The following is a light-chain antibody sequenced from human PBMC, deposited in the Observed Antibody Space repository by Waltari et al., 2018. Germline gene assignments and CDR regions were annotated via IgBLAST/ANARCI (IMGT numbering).Light chain of an antibody. CDR3: SSYSGSSALRV. CDR2: DVT. J-gene: IGLJ3*02. V-gene: IGLV2-14*03. Sequence: QSALTQPASVSGSPGQSITISCTGTSSDVGAFNYVSWYQQHPGKAPKLIIYDVTNRPSGVSSRFSASKFGNMAALTISGLQADDEADYYCSSYSGSSALRVFGGGTKLTVL. CDR1: SSDVGAFNY.